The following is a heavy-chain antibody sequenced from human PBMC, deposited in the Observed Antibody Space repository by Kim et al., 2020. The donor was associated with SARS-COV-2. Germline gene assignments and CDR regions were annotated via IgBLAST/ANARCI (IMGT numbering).Heavy chain of an antibody. CDR2: INHSGST. J-gene: IGHJ5*02. D-gene: IGHD3-10*01. CDR1: GGSFSGYY. V-gene: IGHV4-34*01. Sequence: SETLSLTCAVYGGSFSGYYWSWIRQPPGKGLEWIGEINHSGSTNYNPSLKSRVTISVDTSKNQFSLKLSSVTAADTAVYYCARGLLWFGERRFDPWGQGTLVTVSS. CDR3: ARGLLWFGERRFDP.